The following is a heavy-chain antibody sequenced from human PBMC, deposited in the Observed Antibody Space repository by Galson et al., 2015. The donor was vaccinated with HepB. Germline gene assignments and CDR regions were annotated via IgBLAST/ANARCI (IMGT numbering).Heavy chain of an antibody. V-gene: IGHV1-3*01. J-gene: IGHJ4*02. D-gene: IGHD1-26*01. CDR2: INAGNGNT. Sequence: SVKVSRKASGYTFTNYAIHWVRQAPGQRLEWMGWINAGNGNTKYSQKFQGRVTITRDTSASTAYMELSSLRSEDTAVYYCASSRSGSYYHFDYWGRGTLVTVSS. CDR3: ASSRSGSYYHFDY. CDR1: GYTFTNYA.